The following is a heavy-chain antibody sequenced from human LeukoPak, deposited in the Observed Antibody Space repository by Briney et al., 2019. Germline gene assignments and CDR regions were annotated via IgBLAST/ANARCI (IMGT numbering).Heavy chain of an antibody. V-gene: IGHV3-23*01. Sequence: GGSLRLSCAASGFTFSSYAMAWVGQPPGKGLEGVSSMTGSTGSTYYADSVKGRFTISRDNSKNTLYLQMNSLRAEDTAVYYCAKRYSGSSGLYNFDYWGQGTLVTVSS. CDR2: MTGSTGST. CDR3: AKRYSGSSGLYNFDY. D-gene: IGHD1-26*01. CDR1: GFTFSSYA. J-gene: IGHJ4*02.